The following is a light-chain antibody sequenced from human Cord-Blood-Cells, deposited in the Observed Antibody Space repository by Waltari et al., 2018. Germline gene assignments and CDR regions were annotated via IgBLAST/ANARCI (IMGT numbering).Light chain of an antibody. CDR2: DVS. CDR3: SSYTSSSTWV. Sequence: QSALTQPASVSGSPGQSITISCTGTSSDVGGSNYASWYQQHPGKAPKLMIDDVSNRPSGVSNRFSGSKSGNTASLTISGLQAEDEADYYCSSYTSSSTWVFGGGTKLTVL. CDR1: SSDVGGSNY. V-gene: IGLV2-14*03. J-gene: IGLJ3*02.